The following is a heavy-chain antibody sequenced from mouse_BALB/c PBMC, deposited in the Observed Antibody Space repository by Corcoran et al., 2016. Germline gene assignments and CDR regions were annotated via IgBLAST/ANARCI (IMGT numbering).Heavy chain of an antibody. V-gene: IGHV9-3-1*01. CDR2: INTYTGEP. CDR3: ARYWDVLWFAY. J-gene: IGHJ3*01. Sequence: QIQLVQSGPELKKPGETVKISCKASGYTFTNYGMNWVKQAPGKGLKWMGWINTYTGEPTYADDFKGRFAFSLETSASTAYLQINNLKNEDTATYFCARYWDVLWFAYWGQGTLVTVSA. D-gene: IGHD4-1*01. CDR1: GYTFTNYG.